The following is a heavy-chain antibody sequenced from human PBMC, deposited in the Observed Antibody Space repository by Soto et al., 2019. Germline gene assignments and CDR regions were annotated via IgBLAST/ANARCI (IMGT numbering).Heavy chain of an antibody. CDR1: GFTFSCSA. CDR2: IRSKANSYAT. D-gene: IGHD2-15*01. V-gene: IGHV3-73*01. CDR3: TSAVSGGSCPDY. Sequence: GGSRRRSCAASGFTFSCSAMHWVRQASGKGLEWVGRIRSKANSYATAYAASVKGRFTISRDDSKNTAYLQMNSLKTEDTAVYYCTSAVSGGSCPDYWGQGTLVTVSS. J-gene: IGHJ4*02.